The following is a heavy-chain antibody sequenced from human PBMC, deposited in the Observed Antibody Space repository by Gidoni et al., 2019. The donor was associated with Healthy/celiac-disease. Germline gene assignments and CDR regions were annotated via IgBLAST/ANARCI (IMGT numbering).Heavy chain of an antibody. CDR1: GGSISSGSYY. Sequence: QVQLQESGPGLVKPSQTLSLTCTVSGGSISSGSYYWSWIRQPAGKGLEWIGRIYTSGSTNYNPALKSRVTISVDTSKNQFSLKLSSVTAADTAVYYCASSGVGGSYTIDYWGQGTLVTVSS. V-gene: IGHV4-61*02. CDR3: ASSGVGGSYTIDY. CDR2: IYTSGST. D-gene: IGHD1-26*01. J-gene: IGHJ4*02.